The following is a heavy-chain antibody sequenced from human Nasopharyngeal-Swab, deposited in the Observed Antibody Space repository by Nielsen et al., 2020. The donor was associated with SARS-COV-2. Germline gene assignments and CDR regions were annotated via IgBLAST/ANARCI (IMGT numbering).Heavy chain of an antibody. V-gene: IGHV3-33*01. D-gene: IGHD5-24*01. CDR1: GFTFSSYG. J-gene: IGHJ3*02. Sequence: GGSLRLSCTVSGFTFSSYGMHWVRQAPGKGLEWAAVIWYDGSYKYYGDSVKGRFTISRDNSKNTLYLEMNNLRVEDTAVYYCARDRVGWLQLSPDAFDIWGQGTMVTVSS. CDR2: IWYDGSYK. CDR3: ARDRVGWLQLSPDAFDI.